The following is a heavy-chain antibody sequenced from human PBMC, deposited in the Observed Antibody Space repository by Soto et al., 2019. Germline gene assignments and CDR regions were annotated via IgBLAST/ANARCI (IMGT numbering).Heavy chain of an antibody. D-gene: IGHD3-10*01. V-gene: IGHV3-23*01. CDR3: ARQVPGSTSRPDYWYFDL. CDR1: GFTFINYA. Sequence: EVQLLESGGGLVQPGGPLRLSCAGSGFTFINYAMNWVRHAPGLGLEWVSTISGGGDAPFFADSVRGRFTISRDNSKNTVTLQMNNLGVDDTAVYFCARQVPGSTSRPDYWYFDLWGRGTLVTVSS. CDR2: ISGGGDAP. J-gene: IGHJ2*01.